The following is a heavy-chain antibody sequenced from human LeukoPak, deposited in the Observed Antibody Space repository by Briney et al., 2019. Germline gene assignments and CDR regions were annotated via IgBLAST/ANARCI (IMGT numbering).Heavy chain of an antibody. V-gene: IGHV3-7*03. CDR3: AKAPVTTCSGAYCYPFDY. J-gene: IGHJ4*02. Sequence: PGGSLRLSCVASGFTFSDFWMSWVRHSPTRGLEWVANIRQDGRDTNYVGSVMGRFTISRDSSKNTLYLQMNSLRAGDAAVYYCAKAPVTTCSGAYCYPFDYWSQGTLVTVSS. CDR1: GFTFSDFW. CDR2: IRQDGRDT. D-gene: IGHD2-15*01.